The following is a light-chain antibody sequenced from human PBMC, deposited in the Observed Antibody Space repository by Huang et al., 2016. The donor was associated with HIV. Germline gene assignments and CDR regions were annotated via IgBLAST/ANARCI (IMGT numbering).Light chain of an antibody. CDR1: QNVTNDY. V-gene: IGKV3D-20*02. J-gene: IGKJ1*01. CDR3: QQYSASPWT. Sequence: EIVLTQSPDTLSLSPGERGAISCRASQNVTNDYLAWYHQKSGQAPRLLIYHSSGRATGVPVRFGGRGSGAEFTLTIDRLEPEDFASYYCQQYSASPWTFGPGTKLEVK. CDR2: HSS.